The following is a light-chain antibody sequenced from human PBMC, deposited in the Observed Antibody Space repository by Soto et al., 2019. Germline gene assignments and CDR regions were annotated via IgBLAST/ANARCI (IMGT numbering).Light chain of an antibody. J-gene: IGLJ2*01. CDR1: ALPKQY. Sequence: SYELTQPPSGSVSPGQTARITCSGDALPKQYAYWYQQKPGQAPVLVIYKDSEMPSGIPERFSGSSSGTTVTLTISGVQAEDEADYYCQSADSSGTYPVVFGGGTKLTVL. CDR3: QSADSSGTYPVV. V-gene: IGLV3-25*03. CDR2: KDS.